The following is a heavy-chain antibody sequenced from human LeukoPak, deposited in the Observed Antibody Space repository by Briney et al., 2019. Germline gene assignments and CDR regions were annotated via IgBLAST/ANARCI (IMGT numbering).Heavy chain of an antibody. D-gene: IGHD1-20*01. CDR1: GFTFDDYA. Sequence: GGSLRLSCAASGFTFDDYAMHWVRQAPGKGLEWVSGISWNSGSIGYADSVKGRFTISRDNAKNSLYLQMNSLRVEDTAVYYCVPLNWNPPGDFDRWGQGTLVTVSS. J-gene: IGHJ4*02. V-gene: IGHV3-9*01. CDR2: ISWNSGSI. CDR3: VPLNWNPPGDFDR.